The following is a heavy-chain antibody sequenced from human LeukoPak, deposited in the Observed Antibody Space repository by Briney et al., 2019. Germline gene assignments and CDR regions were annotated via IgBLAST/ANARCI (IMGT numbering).Heavy chain of an antibody. J-gene: IGHJ4*02. CDR1: GFTFSNYW. Sequence: GGSLRLSCAASGFTFSNYWMHWVRQDPGKGLVWVSYINPDGSNTNYADSVEGRFTISRDNAKNALYLQMNSLRAEDTAVYYCAKDLHYGSADYWGQGTLVTVSS. D-gene: IGHD3-10*01. CDR2: INPDGSNT. CDR3: AKDLHYGSADY. V-gene: IGHV3-74*01.